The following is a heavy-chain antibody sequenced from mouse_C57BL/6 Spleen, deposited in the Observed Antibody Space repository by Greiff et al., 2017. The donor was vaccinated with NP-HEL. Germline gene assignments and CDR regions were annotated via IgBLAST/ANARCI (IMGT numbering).Heavy chain of an antibody. CDR2: INPNYGTT. CDR1: GYSFTDYN. Sequence: EVQLQQSGPELVKPGASVKISCKASGYSFTDYNMNWVKQSNGKSLEWIGVINPNYGTTSYNQKFKGKATLTVDQSSSTAYMQLNSLKSEDSAVYYCARRGSTVVAEDFDYWGQGTTLTVSS. CDR3: ARRGSTVVAEDFDY. V-gene: IGHV1-39*01. D-gene: IGHD1-1*01. J-gene: IGHJ2*01.